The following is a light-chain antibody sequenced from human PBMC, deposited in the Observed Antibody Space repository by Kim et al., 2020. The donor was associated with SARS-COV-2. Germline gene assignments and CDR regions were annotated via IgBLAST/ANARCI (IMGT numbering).Light chain of an antibody. CDR3: QQYDSYPRT. Sequence: DIQMTQSPSSLSASIGDRFTITCRASQGISSWLAWYQQKPEKAPKCLIYAASSLQSGVPSRFSGSGSGTDFTLTISSLQPEDFATYYCQQYDSYPRTFGQGTRVEIK. CDR2: AAS. V-gene: IGKV1D-16*01. J-gene: IGKJ1*01. CDR1: QGISSW.